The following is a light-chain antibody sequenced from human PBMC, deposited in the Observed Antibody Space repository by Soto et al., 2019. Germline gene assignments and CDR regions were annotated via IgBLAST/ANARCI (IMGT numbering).Light chain of an antibody. CDR1: SSDVGGYDY. J-gene: IGLJ2*01. CDR2: EVN. CDR3: SSYAGSNNVI. Sequence: QSALTQPPSASGSPGQSITISCTGTSSDVGGYDYVSWYQQHPGKAPKLMIYEVNKRPSGVPDRFSGSKSGNTASLTVPGLQAEDEAEYFCSSYAGSNNVIFGGGTKVTVL. V-gene: IGLV2-8*01.